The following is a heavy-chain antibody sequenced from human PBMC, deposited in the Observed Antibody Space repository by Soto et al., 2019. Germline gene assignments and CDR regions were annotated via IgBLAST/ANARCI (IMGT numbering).Heavy chain of an antibody. J-gene: IGHJ4*02. CDR2: MSYSRST. CDR1: GGSISSKNYY. CDR3: ACHFRPHHWGGGYFDY. V-gene: IGHV4-39*01. Sequence: QLQLQESGPGLVKPSETLSLTCFVSGGSISSKNYYWGWIRQPPGKGLEWIGSMSYSRSTHYTPTLESRVNVSVDTSTNQSTLTLTSVPGTDTAVYYCACHFRPHHWGGGYFDYWGQGPLVTVSS. D-gene: IGHD3-16*01.